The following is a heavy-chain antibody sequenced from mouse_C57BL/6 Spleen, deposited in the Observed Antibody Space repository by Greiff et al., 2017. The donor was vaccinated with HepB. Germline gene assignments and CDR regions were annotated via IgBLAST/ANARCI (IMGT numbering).Heavy chain of an antibody. D-gene: IGHD1-1*01. CDR2: ISYDGSN. V-gene: IGHV3-6*01. J-gene: IGHJ2*01. CDR1: GYSITSGYY. Sequence: EVKLMESGPGLVKPSQSLSLTCSVTGYSITSGYYWNWIRQFPGNKLEWMGYISYDGSNNYNPSLKNRISITRDKSKNQFFLKLNSVTTEDTATYYCARDYYGSNNFDYWGQGTTLTVSS. CDR3: ARDYYGSNNFDY.